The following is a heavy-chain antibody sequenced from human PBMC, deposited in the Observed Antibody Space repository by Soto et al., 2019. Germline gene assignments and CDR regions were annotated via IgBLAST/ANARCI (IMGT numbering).Heavy chain of an antibody. Sequence: QVQLQESGPGLVKPSGTLSLTCGVSGDSITSNNWWSWVRQPPGKGLEWIGEIYHSGSTNYNPSLKSRITISVDKSKNQFSLKLTSVTAADTGVYFCAARVWSGHGRWGQGTLVTVSS. V-gene: IGHV4-4*02. D-gene: IGHD3-3*01. CDR2: IYHSGST. J-gene: IGHJ4*02. CDR1: GDSITSNNW. CDR3: AARVWSGHGR.